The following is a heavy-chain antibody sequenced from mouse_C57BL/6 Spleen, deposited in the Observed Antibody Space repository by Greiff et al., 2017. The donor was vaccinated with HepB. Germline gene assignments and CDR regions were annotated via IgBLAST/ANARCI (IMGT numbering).Heavy chain of an antibody. CDR3: ANYYGSL. D-gene: IGHD1-1*01. V-gene: IGHV1-82*01. CDR2: IYPGDGDT. Sequence: QVQLQQSGPELVKPGASVKISCKASGYAFSSSWMNWVKQRPGKGLEWIGRIYPGDGDTNYNGKFKGKATLTADKSSSTADMQLSSLTSEDSAVYFCANYYGSLWGQGTTLTVSS. CDR1: GYAFSSSW. J-gene: IGHJ2*01.